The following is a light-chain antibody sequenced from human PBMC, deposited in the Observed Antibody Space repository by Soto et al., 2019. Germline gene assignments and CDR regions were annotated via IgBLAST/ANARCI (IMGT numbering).Light chain of an antibody. CDR3: QQQGT. V-gene: IGKV3-20*01. CDR2: AAS. J-gene: IGKJ2*01. CDR1: EFLSSSY. Sequence: EIVLTQSPGTLSLSPGERATLSCRASEFLSSSYLVWYQQKPGQAPRLLIYAASRRATGIPDRFSGSGSATESTLTINTLEPEDFAVYYCQQQGTFGQGTRVDIK.